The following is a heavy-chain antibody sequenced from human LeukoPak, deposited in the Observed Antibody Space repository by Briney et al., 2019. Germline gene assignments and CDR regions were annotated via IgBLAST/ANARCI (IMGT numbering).Heavy chain of an antibody. D-gene: IGHD3-10*01. Sequence: PSETLSLTCVVFGDSISSGAYSWSWIRQPPGKGLEWIGYIFHTGSTSYNPSLKSRLTISVDNSKNQFSLRLSSVTAADTAVYYCARELWFANAPGSWLDPWGQGTLVTVSS. CDR3: ARELWFANAPGSWLDP. J-gene: IGHJ5*02. CDR1: GDSISSGAYS. CDR2: IFHTGST. V-gene: IGHV4-30-2*01.